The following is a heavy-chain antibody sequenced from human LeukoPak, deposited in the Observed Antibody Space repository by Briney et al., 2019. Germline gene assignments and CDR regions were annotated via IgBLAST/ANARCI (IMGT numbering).Heavy chain of an antibody. CDR3: ARLKSGIDGQVVLVISPDY. CDR2: ISNSGNTI. CDR1: GFSFSSYS. V-gene: IGHV3-48*04. D-gene: IGHD3-22*01. Sequence: GGSLRLSCAASGFSFSSYSMNWVRQAPGKGLEWVSYISNSGNTIYYADSVKGRFTISRDNAKNSLYLQMKSLRAEDTAVYYCARLKSGIDGQVVLVISPDYWGQGTLVTVSS. J-gene: IGHJ4*02.